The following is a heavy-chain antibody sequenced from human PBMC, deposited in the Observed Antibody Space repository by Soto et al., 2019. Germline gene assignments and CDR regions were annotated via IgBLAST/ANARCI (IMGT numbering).Heavy chain of an antibody. CDR1: GYTFTGYY. Sequence: ASVKFSCKASGYTFTGYYMHWVRQAPGQGLEWMGWINPNSNATNYAQKFQGRLTMTVDTSTSTAYMELRSLRSDDTAVYYCARAVVAATNTKTPLDYWGQGTLVTVSS. J-gene: IGHJ4*02. V-gene: IGHV1-2*02. D-gene: IGHD2-15*01. CDR2: INPNSNAT. CDR3: ARAVVAATNTKTPLDY.